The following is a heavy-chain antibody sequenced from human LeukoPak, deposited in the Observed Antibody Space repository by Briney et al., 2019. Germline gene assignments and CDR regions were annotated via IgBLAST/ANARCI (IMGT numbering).Heavy chain of an antibody. CDR3: ARVLGYSYGVPIDY. CDR1: GGSFSGYY. D-gene: IGHD5-18*01. CDR2: INHSGST. V-gene: IGHV4-34*01. J-gene: IGHJ4*02. Sequence: SEALSLTCAVYGGSFSGYYWSWIRQPPGKGLEWIGEINHSGSTNYNPSLKSRVTISVDTSKNQFSLKLSSVTAADTAVYYCARVLGYSYGVPIDYWGQGTLVTVPS.